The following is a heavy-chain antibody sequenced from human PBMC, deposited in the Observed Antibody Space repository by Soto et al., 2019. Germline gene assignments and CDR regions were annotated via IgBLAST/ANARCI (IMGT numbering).Heavy chain of an antibody. CDR1: GYTFTSYD. J-gene: IGHJ4*02. D-gene: IGHD1-26*01. CDR3: ASGVSVSYTYDY. CDR2: MNPNSGNT. V-gene: IGHV1-8*01. Sequence: ASVKVSCKASGYTFTSYDINWVRQATGQGLEWMGWMNPNSGNTGYAQKFQGRVTMTRNTSISKAYMELSSLRSEDTAVYYCASGVSVSYTYDYWGQGDLVTVPS.